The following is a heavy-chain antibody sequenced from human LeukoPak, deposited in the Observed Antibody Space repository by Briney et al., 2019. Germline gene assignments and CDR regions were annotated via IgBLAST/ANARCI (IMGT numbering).Heavy chain of an antibody. CDR2: LDPEDGET. J-gene: IGHJ2*01. CDR1: GYTLTELS. V-gene: IGHV1-24*01. Sequence: ASVKVSCKVSGYTLTELSMHWVRQAPGKGLEWMGGLDPEDGETIYAQKFQGRVTMTEDTSTDTAYMELSSLRSEDTAVYYCATRGIERIFRYFDLWGRGTLVTVSS. CDR3: ATRGIERIFRYFDL. D-gene: IGHD3-3*01.